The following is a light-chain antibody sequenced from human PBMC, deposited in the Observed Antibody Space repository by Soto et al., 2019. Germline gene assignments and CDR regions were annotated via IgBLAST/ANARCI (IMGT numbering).Light chain of an antibody. CDR3: QQYGGSPRT. CDR1: QRISSSY. J-gene: IGKJ1*01. Sequence: EIVLTQSPVTLSVSPGEGATLSCRASQRISSSYLAWYQQKPGQAPRLLIYGASTRATGIPDRFSGSGSETDFTLTISRLEPEDFAVYYCQQYGGSPRTFGQGTKVDIK. CDR2: GAS. V-gene: IGKV3-20*01.